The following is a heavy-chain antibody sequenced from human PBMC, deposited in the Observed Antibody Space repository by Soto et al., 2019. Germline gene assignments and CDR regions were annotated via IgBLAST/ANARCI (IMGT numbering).Heavy chain of an antibody. CDR2: INHSGST. CDR3: ARVGSSSWYNWFDP. CDR1: GGSFSGYY. D-gene: IGHD6-13*01. J-gene: IGHJ5*02. V-gene: IGHV4-34*01. Sequence: QVQLQQWGAGLLKPSETLSLTCAVYGGSFSGYYWSWIRQPPGKGLEWIGEINHSGSTNYNPSLKSRVTISVDTSKNQVSLKLSSVTAADTAVYYCARVGSSSWYNWFDPWGQGTLVTVSS.